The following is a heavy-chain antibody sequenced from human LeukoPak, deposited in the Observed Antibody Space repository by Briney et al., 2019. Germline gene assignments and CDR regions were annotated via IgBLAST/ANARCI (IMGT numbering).Heavy chain of an antibody. CDR1: GYTFTGYY. CDR3: ARGYCSSTSCFDFDY. D-gene: IGHD2-2*01. CDR2: INPNSGGT. Sequence: ASVKVSCKASGYTFTGYYMHWVRQAPGQGLEWMGWINPNSGGTNYAQKFQGRVTMTRDTSISTAYMELSRLRSDATPVYYCARGYCSSTSCFDFDYWGQGTLVTVSS. V-gene: IGHV1-2*02. J-gene: IGHJ4*02.